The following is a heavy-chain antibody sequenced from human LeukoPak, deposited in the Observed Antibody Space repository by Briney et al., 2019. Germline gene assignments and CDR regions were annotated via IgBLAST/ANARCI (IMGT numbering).Heavy chain of an antibody. CDR1: GFTFSSYW. J-gene: IGHJ4*02. Sequence: PGGSLRLSCAASGFTFSSYWMSWVRQAPGKGLEWVANIKQDGSEKYYVDSVKGRFTISRDNAKNSLYLQMNSLRVEDTAVYYCARDGRLDGYNGIVDNWGQGTLVTVSS. CDR2: IKQDGSEK. D-gene: IGHD5-24*01. CDR3: ARDGRLDGYNGIVDN. V-gene: IGHV3-7*01.